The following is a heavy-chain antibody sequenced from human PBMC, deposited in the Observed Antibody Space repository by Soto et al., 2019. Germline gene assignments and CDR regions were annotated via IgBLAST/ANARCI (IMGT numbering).Heavy chain of an antibody. CDR1: GFTFSSYA. CDR2: ISYDGSNK. CDR3: ASGGGYDSSGYYNY. D-gene: IGHD3-22*01. J-gene: IGHJ4*02. V-gene: IGHV3-30-3*01. Sequence: QVQLVESGGGVVQPGRSLRLSCAASGFTFSSYAMHWVRQAPGKGLEWVAVISYDGSNKYYADSVKGRFTISRDNSKNTLDLQMNSLRAEDTAVYYCASGGGYDSSGYYNYWGQGTLVTVSS.